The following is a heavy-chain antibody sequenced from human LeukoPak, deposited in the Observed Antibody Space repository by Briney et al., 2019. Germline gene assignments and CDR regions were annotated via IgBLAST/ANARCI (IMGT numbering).Heavy chain of an antibody. CDR3: AREVVSRISSWYYFDY. CDR1: GDSVSSNSAA. J-gene: IGHJ4*02. D-gene: IGHD6-13*01. CDR2: TYYRSKWYT. Sequence: SQTLSLTCAISGDSVSSNSAAWNWITQSPSRGLEWLGRTYYRSKWYTDYAVSVKSRITINPDTPKNQFSLQLNSVTPEDAAVYFCAREVVSRISSWYYFDYWGQGTLVTVSS. V-gene: IGHV6-1*01.